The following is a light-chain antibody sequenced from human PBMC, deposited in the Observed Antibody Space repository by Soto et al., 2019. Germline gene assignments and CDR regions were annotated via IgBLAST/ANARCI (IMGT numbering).Light chain of an antibody. CDR3: QQYYDYPPLI. CDR2: GAS. CDR1: RNINRK. Sequence: EIVMTQSPATLSVSPGERATLSCRASRNINRKLAWYQQKPGQAPMLLISGASTRATGIPARFSGSGSGTEFTVTISSLQSEDFAVYYCQQYYDYPPLIFGGGTKVEIK. V-gene: IGKV3-15*01. J-gene: IGKJ4*01.